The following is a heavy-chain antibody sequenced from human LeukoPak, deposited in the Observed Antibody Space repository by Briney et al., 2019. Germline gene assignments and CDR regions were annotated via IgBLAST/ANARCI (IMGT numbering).Heavy chain of an antibody. CDR1: GGTFISYA. Sequence: SVKVSCKASGGTFISYAISWVRQAPGQGLEWMGGIIPIFGTANYAQKFQGRVTITADESTSTAYMELSSLRSEDTAVYYCASAYCSSTSCYRHYYYGMDVWGQGTTVTVSS. V-gene: IGHV1-69*13. D-gene: IGHD2-2*02. J-gene: IGHJ6*02. CDR2: IIPIFGTA. CDR3: ASAYCSSTSCYRHYYYGMDV.